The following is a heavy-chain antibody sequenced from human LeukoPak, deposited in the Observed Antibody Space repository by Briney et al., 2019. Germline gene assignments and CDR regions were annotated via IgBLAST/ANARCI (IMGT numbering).Heavy chain of an antibody. CDR3: ARDRSPAPGRSYGRGHFDY. J-gene: IGHJ4*02. V-gene: IGHV1-2*02. CDR2: INPNSGGT. CDR1: GYTFTGYY. D-gene: IGHD5-18*01. Sequence: ASVKVSCKASGYTFTGYYMHWVRQAPGQGLEWMGWINPNSGGTNYAQKFQGRVAMTRDTSISTAYMELSRLRSDDTAVYYCARDRSPAPGRSYGRGHFDYWGQGTLVTVSS.